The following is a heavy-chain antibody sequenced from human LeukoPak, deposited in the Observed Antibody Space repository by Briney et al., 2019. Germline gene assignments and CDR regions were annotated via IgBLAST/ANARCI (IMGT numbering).Heavy chain of an antibody. CDR3: ARGGTYLRCSDRLLSTQFDH. V-gene: IGHV4-34*01. CDR1: GGSFSGYY. D-gene: IGHD3-9*01. Sequence: PSETLSLTCAVYGGSFSGYYWSWIRQPPGKGLEWIGEINHSGSTNYNPSLKSRVTISVDTSKNQFSLKLSSVTAADTAVYYCARGGTYLRCSDRLLSTQFDHWGQGTLVTVSS. J-gene: IGHJ4*02. CDR2: INHSGST.